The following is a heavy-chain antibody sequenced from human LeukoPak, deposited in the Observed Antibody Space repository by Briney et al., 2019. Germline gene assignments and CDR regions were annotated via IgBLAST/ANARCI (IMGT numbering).Heavy chain of an antibody. J-gene: IGHJ4*02. CDR3: AKPTLLSGSYSAFDY. D-gene: IGHD1-26*01. CDR2: ISGGGDNT. V-gene: IGHV3-23*01. Sequence: GGSLRLSRAASGFTFSNYAMSWARQAPGKGLEWVSSISGGGDNTYFADSVRGRFTISRDNSKNTLYLQMSSLRAEDTAIYYCAKPTLLSGSYSAFDYWGQGTLVTVSS. CDR1: GFTFSNYA.